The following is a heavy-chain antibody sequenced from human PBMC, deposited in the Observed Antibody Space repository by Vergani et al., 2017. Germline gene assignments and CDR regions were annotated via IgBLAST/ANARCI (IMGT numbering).Heavy chain of an antibody. V-gene: IGHV3-7*03. J-gene: IGHJ4*02. CDR1: GFTFSSYW. Sequence: VQLVESGGGLVQPGGSLRLSCAASGFTFSSYWMSWVRQAPGKGLEWVANIKQDGSEKYYVDSVKGRFTIARDNAKNSLYLQMNSLRAEDTAVYYCAREEEGYCSGGSCYGVDYWGQGTLVTVSS. CDR2: IKQDGSEK. D-gene: IGHD2-15*01. CDR3: AREEEGYCSGGSCYGVDY.